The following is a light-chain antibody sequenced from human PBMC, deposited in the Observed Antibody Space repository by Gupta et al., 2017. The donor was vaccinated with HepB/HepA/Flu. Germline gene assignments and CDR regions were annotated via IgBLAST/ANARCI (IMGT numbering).Light chain of an antibody. V-gene: IGKV3-20*01. J-gene: IGKJ3*01. CDR1: QSVSNIY. CDR3: QQYGSSPHT. CDR2: GAS. Sequence: EIVLTQSPGTLALSPGERATLSCRASQSVSNIYLAWYQHKPGQAPRLLIYGASSRATGIPDRFSGSGSETDFTLTISRLEPEDFAVYYCQQYGSSPHTFGHGTKVDIE.